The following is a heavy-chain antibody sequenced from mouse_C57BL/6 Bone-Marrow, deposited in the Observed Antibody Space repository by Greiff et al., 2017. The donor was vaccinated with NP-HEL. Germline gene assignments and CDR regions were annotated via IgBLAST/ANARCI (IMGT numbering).Heavy chain of an antibody. V-gene: IGHV1-63*01. J-gene: IGHJ3*01. CDR3: ARFDDRWAWFAY. Sequence: VKLKESGAELVRPGTSVKMSCKASGYTFTNYWIGWAKQRPGHGLEWIGDIYPGGGYTNYNEKFKGKATLTADKSSSTAYMQFSSLTSEDSAIYYCARFDDRWAWFAYWGQGTLVTVSA. CDR1: GYTFTNYW. CDR2: IYPGGGYT. D-gene: IGHD1-1*02.